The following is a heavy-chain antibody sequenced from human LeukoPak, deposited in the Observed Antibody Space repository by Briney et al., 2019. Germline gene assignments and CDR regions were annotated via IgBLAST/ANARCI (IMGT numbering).Heavy chain of an antibody. CDR3: ASVFDS. J-gene: IGHJ4*02. V-gene: IGHV3-74*01. CDR2: INGLGTAT. Sequence: GGSLRLSCAASGFTFSSYWMHWVRQAPGKGLVWVSGINGLGTATYYADSVKGRFTISRDNAKNTVSLQMNSLSAEDTAVYYCASVFDSWGQGFLVTVSS. CDR1: GFTFSSYW.